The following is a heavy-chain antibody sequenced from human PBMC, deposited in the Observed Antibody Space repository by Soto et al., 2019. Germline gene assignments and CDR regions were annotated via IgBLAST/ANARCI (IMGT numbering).Heavy chain of an antibody. Sequence: QLQLQESGSGLVKPSQTLSLTCAVSGGSISSGGYSWSWIRQPPGKGLEWIGYIYHSGSTYYNPPRTSRVTTSGDRSKNQFSLKLSSVTAADTAVYYCAAGGGLPRYYWGQGTLVTVSS. CDR3: AAGGGLPRYY. D-gene: IGHD5-12*01. V-gene: IGHV4-30-2*01. CDR2: IYHSGST. J-gene: IGHJ4*02. CDR1: GGSISSGGYS.